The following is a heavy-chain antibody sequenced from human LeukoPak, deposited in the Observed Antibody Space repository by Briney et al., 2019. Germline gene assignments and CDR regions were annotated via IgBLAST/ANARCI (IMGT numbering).Heavy chain of an antibody. V-gene: IGHV3-23*01. Sequence: PGGTLRLSCAASGFTFSSYGMSWVRQAPGKGLEWVSAISGSGGSTYYADSVKGRFTISRDNSKNTLYLQMNSLRAEDTAVYYCAKVVSVGATIPFDYWGQGTLVTVSS. CDR2: ISGSGGST. CDR1: GFTFSSYG. D-gene: IGHD1-26*01. J-gene: IGHJ4*02. CDR3: AKVVSVGATIPFDY.